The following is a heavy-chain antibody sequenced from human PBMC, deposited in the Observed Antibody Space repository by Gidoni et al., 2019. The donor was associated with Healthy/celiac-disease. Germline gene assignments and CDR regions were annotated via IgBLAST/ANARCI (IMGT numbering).Heavy chain of an antibody. Sequence: EVQLVESGGGLVQPGRSLRLSCAASGFTFDDYAMHWVRPAPGKGLEWVSGISWNSGSIGYADSVKGRFTISRDNAKNSLYLQMNSLRAEDTALYYCAKVVVAATGHYYGMDVWGQGTTVTVSS. V-gene: IGHV3-9*01. J-gene: IGHJ6*02. CDR3: AKVVVAATGHYYGMDV. CDR2: ISWNSGSI. CDR1: GFTFDDYA. D-gene: IGHD2-15*01.